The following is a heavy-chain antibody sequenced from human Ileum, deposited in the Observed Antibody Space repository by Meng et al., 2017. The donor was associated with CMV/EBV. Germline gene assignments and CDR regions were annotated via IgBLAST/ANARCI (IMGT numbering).Heavy chain of an antibody. CDR2: INHSGST. J-gene: IGHJ5*02. D-gene: IGHD2-2*02. CDR1: GSCSSYY. Sequence: GSCSSYYWSWIRQPPGKGLEWIGKINHSGSTNYNPSLKSRVTISVDTSKNQFSLKLSSVTAADTAVYYCARRVGCSSTSCYTNWFDPWGQGTLVTVSS. V-gene: IGHV4-34*01. CDR3: ARRVGCSSTSCYTNWFDP.